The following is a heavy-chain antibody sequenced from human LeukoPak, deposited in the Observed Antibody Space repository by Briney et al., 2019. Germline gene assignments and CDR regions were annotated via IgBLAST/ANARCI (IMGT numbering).Heavy chain of an antibody. CDR2: INPNSGGT. J-gene: IGHJ5*02. CDR3: AREGPGSRYCSSTSCYVGGWFDP. CDR1: GYTFTGYY. V-gene: IGHV1-2*04. Sequence: ASVKVSCKASGYTFTGYYMHWVRQAPGQGLEWMGWINPNSGGTNYAQKFQGWVTMTRDTSISTVYMELSRLRSDDTAVYYCAREGPGSRYCSSTSCYVGGWFDPWGQGTLVTVSS. D-gene: IGHD2-2*01.